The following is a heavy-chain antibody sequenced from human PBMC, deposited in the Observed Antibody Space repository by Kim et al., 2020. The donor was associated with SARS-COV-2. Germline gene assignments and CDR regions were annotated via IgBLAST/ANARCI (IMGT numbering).Heavy chain of an antibody. CDR1: GGSISSGGYY. V-gene: IGHV4-31*03. CDR3: ARDGDYYYDSSGYYHLVDAFDI. J-gene: IGHJ3*02. Sequence: SETLSLTCTVSGGSISSGGYYWSWIRQHPGKGLEWIGYIYYSGSTYYNPSLKSRVTISVDTSKNQFSLKLSSVTAADTAVYYCARDGDYYYDSSGYYHLVDAFDIWGQGTMVTVSS. D-gene: IGHD3-22*01. CDR2: IYYSGST.